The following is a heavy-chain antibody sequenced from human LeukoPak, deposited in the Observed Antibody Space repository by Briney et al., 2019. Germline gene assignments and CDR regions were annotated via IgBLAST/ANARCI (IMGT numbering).Heavy chain of an antibody. D-gene: IGHD5-24*01. Sequence: PSETLSLTCTVSGGSINSYYWNWIRQPPGKGLEWIGYIYYTGSTNYNPSLKSRVTISVDTSKNQFSLKLTSVTAADTAVYYCARDQRFTFWGQGTLVTVSS. CDR2: IYYTGST. J-gene: IGHJ4*02. CDR1: GGSINSYY. CDR3: ARDQRFTF. V-gene: IGHV4-59*01.